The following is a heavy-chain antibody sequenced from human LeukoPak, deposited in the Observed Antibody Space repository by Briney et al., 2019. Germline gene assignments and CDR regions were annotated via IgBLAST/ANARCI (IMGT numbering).Heavy chain of an antibody. CDR2: IGVSGSST. Sequence: PGGSLRLSCAASGFTFSTYAMSWVRQAPGKGLEWVSGIGVSGSSTYYAESVKGRFTISRDNSKNTLYLQMNSLRAEDTAAYYCAKAVDDYFFDYWGQGTLVTVSS. CDR3: AKAVDDYFFDY. CDR1: GFTFSTYA. J-gene: IGHJ4*02. D-gene: IGHD2-21*02. V-gene: IGHV3-23*01.